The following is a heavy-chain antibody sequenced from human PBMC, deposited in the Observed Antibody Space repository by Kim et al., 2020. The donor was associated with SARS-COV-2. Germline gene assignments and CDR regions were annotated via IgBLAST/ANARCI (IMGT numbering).Heavy chain of an antibody. J-gene: IGHJ6*02. CDR3: ARDLGGNWNDVGINYGMDV. Sequence: GGSLRLSCAASGFTFSSYAMHWVRQAPGKGLEWVAVMSYDGSNKYYADYVRGRFTISRDNSKNTLYLQMNSLRAEDTAVYHCARDLGGNWNDVGINYGMDVWGQGTTVTVSS. CDR2: MSYDGSNK. CDR1: GFTFSSYA. D-gene: IGHD1-20*01. V-gene: IGHV3-30*04.